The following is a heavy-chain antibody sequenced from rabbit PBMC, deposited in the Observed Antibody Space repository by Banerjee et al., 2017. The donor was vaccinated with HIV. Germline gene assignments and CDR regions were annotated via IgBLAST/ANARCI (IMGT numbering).Heavy chain of an antibody. CDR2: IGAGSGTT. CDR3: ARGSAHAGAGYAL. CDR1: GFSFSSGYW. Sequence: QEQLVESGGGLVQPGASLTLTCTASGFSFSSGYWICWVRQAPGKGLEWIGCIGAGSGTTYYASWAKGRFTISKTSSTTVALQMTSLTAADTATYFCARGSAHAGAGYALWGPGTLVTVS. V-gene: IGHV1S45*01. D-gene: IGHD6-1*01. J-gene: IGHJ4*01.